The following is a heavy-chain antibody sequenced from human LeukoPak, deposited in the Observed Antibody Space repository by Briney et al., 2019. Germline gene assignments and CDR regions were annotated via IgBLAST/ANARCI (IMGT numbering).Heavy chain of an antibody. V-gene: IGHV4-59*01. CDR2: IYYSGST. Sequence: SETLSLTCAVYGGSFSGYYWSWIRQPPGKGLEWIGYIYYSGSTNYNPSLKSRVTISVDTSKNQFSLKLSSVTAADTAVYYCARSQAPNWFDPWGQGTLVTVSS. CDR1: GGSFSGYY. CDR3: ARSQAPNWFDP. J-gene: IGHJ5*02.